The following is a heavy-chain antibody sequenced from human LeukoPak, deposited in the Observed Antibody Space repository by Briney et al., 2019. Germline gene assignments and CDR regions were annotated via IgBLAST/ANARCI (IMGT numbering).Heavy chain of an antibody. CDR2: IYSGSST. D-gene: IGHD3-10*01. V-gene: IGHV3-53*01. CDR1: GFTVGTNY. CDR3: ARVPYGNYHYYYMDV. J-gene: IGHJ6*03. Sequence: PGGSLRLSCAASGFTVGTNYVSWVRQAPGKGLEWVSLIYSGSSTYYANSVKGRFTISRDNSKNTVYLQMNSLRAEDTAVYYCARVPYGNYHYYYMDVWGKGNTVTVSS.